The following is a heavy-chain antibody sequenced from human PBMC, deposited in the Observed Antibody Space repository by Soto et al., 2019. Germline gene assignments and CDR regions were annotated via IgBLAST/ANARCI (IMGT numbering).Heavy chain of an antibody. V-gene: IGHV1-8*01. CDR1: GYTFTEFD. CDR3: ARVVRFFGGHAGY. CDR2: VNTDTGKP. Sequence: QVLLVQSGADVKKPGASVKVSCKTSGYTFTEFDINWVRQAPGQGLEWVGWVNTDTGKPGYAQKVPGRVTMTRDTSISTAYMELRRLRSEDTAVYYCARVVRFFGGHAGYWGQGTLVTVSS. J-gene: IGHJ4*02. D-gene: IGHD3-3*01.